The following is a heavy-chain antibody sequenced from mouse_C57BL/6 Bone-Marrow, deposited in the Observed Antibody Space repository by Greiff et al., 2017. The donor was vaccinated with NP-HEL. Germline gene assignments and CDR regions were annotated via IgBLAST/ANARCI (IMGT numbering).Heavy chain of an antibody. CDR3: ARGLLLWDGGFAY. D-gene: IGHD2-3*01. J-gene: IGHJ3*01. V-gene: IGHV1-81*01. CDR2: IYPRSGNN. CDR1: GYTFTSYG. Sequence: QVQLKQSGAELARPGASVKLSCKASGYTFTSYGISWVKQRTGQGLEWIGEIYPRSGNNYYNEKFKGKATLTANKSSSTAYMELRSLTSEDSAVYFCARGLLLWDGGFAYWGQGTLVTVSA.